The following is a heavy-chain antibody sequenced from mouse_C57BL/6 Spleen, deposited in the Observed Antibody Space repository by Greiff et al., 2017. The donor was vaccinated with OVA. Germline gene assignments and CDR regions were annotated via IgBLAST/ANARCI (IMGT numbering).Heavy chain of an antibody. J-gene: IGHJ2*01. V-gene: IGHV1-69*01. Sequence: VQLQQSGAELVMPGASVKLSCKASGYTFTSYWMHWVKQRPGQGLEWIGEIDPSDSYTNYNQKFKGKSTLTVDKSSSTAYMQLSSLTSEDSAVYYCARGGQLGYYFDYWGQGTTLTVSS. D-gene: IGHD4-1*02. CDR2: IDPSDSYT. CDR1: GYTFTSYW. CDR3: ARGGQLGYYFDY.